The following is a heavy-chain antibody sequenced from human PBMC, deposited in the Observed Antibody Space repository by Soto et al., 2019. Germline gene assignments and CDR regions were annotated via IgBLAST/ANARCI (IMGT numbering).Heavy chain of an antibody. V-gene: IGHV4-34*01. CDR3: ARLVVVAATTAYYYGMDV. J-gene: IGHJ6*02. Sequence: SETLSLTCAVYGETFTGYYWSWVRQPPGKGLEWIGEINHSGSTKYNPSLKTRVTISVDTSKNQFSLKLSSVTAADTAVYYCARLVVVAATTAYYYGMDVWGQGTTVTVSS. CDR1: GETFTGYY. D-gene: IGHD2-15*01. CDR2: INHSGST.